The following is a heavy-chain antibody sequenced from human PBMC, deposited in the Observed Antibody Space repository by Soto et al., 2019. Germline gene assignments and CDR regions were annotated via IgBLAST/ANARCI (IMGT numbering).Heavy chain of an antibody. V-gene: IGHV1-18*01. CDR2: ISAYNGNT. D-gene: IGHD1-1*01. J-gene: IGHJ4*02. CDR3: ARWTYKDF. Sequence: QVQLVQSGAEVKKPGASVKVSCKASGYTFITYGINWVRQAPGQGLEWMAWISAYNGNTYYAQNFQGRVTITTDTSTSTAYMELRSLRSDDTAIYYCARWTYKDFWGQGTLVTVSS. CDR1: GYTFITYG.